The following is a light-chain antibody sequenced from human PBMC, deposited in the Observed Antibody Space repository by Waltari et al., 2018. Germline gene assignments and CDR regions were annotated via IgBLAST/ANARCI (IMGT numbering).Light chain of an antibody. CDR2: LNSDGSH. CDR1: SGHSSYA. J-gene: IGLJ2*01. Sequence: QLVLTQSPSASASLGASVKPTCTLSSGHSSYAIAWHQQQPEKGPRYLMKLNSDGSHSKGDGIPDRFSGSSSGAERYLTISSLQSEDEADYYCQTWGTDVVFGGGTKLTVL. V-gene: IGLV4-69*01. CDR3: QTWGTDVV.